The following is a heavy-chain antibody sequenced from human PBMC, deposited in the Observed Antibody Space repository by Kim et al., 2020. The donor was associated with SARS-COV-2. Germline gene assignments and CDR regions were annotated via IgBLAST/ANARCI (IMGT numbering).Heavy chain of an antibody. CDR2: ISYDGSNK. D-gene: IGHD6-19*01. V-gene: IGHV3-33*05. CDR3: ARDFTAVAGIARHRSPPKY. Sequence: GGSLRLSCAASGFTFSSYGMHWVRQAPGKGLEWVAVISYDGSNKYYADSVKGRFTISRDNSKNTLYLQMNSLRAEDTAVYYCARDFTAVAGIARHRSPPKYWGQGTLVTVSS. CDR1: GFTFSSYG. J-gene: IGHJ4*02.